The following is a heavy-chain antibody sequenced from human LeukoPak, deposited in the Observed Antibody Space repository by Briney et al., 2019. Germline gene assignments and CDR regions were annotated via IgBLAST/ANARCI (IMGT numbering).Heavy chain of an antibody. Sequence: PGRSLRLSCAASGFTFSSYGMHWVRQAPGKGLEWVAVISYDGSNKYCADSVKGRFTISRDNSKNTLYLQMNSLRAEDTAVYYCAKDGPSSLGWYYGMDVWGQGTTVTVSS. J-gene: IGHJ6*02. D-gene: IGHD2-15*01. CDR3: AKDGPSSLGWYYGMDV. CDR2: ISYDGSNK. CDR1: GFTFSSYG. V-gene: IGHV3-30*18.